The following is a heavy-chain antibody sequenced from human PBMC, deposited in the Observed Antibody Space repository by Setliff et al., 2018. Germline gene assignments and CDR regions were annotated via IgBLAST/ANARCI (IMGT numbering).Heavy chain of an antibody. J-gene: IGHJ5*02. CDR1: DDSFYSDYYF. D-gene: IGHD3-22*01. V-gene: IGHV4-39*06. Sequence: TSETLSLTCSVSDDSFYSDYYFWGWIRQPPGKGLEWIATISSSGATNYNSSLKSRVTLSRDVAKRQFALNLRSVTAVDTAVYYCARAHTWSLPNDNSGYPGWFDPWGQGTLVTVSS. CDR2: ISSSGAT. CDR3: ARAHTWSLPNDNSGYPGWFDP.